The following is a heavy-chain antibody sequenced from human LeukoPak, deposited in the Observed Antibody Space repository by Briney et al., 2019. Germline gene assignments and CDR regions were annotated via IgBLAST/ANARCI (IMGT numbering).Heavy chain of an antibody. V-gene: IGHV3-48*01. Sequence: GGSLRLSCAASGFTFSSYSMNWVRQAPGKGLEWVSYISSSSSTIYYADSVKGRFTISRDNAKNSLYLQMNSLRAEDTAVYYCARGILLYTVTTAHKTTPFDYWGQGTLVTVSS. D-gene: IGHD4-17*01. CDR1: GFTFSSYS. CDR3: ARGILLYTVTTAHKTTPFDY. CDR2: ISSSSSTI. J-gene: IGHJ4*02.